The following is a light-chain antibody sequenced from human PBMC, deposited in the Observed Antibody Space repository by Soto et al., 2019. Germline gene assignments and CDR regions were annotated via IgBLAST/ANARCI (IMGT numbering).Light chain of an antibody. V-gene: IGLV2-14*01. CDR2: DVS. Sequence: QSALTQPASVSGSPGQSITISCTGTSSEVGGYNYVSWYQQHPGKAPKLMIYDVSNRPSGVSNRFSGSKSGNTASLTISGLQAEYEADYYCSSYTGSSTQVFGTGTKLTVL. CDR1: SSEVGGYNY. J-gene: IGLJ1*01. CDR3: SSYTGSSTQV.